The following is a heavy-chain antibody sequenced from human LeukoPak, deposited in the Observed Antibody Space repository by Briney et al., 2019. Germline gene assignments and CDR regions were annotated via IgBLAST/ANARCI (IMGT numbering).Heavy chain of an antibody. D-gene: IGHD3-3*01. V-gene: IGHV1-58*02. Sequence: ASVKVSCKASGFTFTSSAMQWVRQARGQRLEWIGWIVVGSGNTNYAQKFQERVTITRDMSTSTAYMELSSLRSEDTAVYYCAAAPITIFGMAPIDYWGQGTLVTVSS. CDR1: GFTFTSSA. CDR3: AAAPITIFGMAPIDY. J-gene: IGHJ4*02. CDR2: IVVGSGNT.